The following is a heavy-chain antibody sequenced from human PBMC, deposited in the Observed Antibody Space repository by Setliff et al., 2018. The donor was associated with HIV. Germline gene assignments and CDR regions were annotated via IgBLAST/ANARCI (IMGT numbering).Heavy chain of an antibody. CDR3: ARGGFYCGTDCYWSSFDY. CDR1: GGSMSTYY. V-gene: IGHV4-4*08. D-gene: IGHD2-21*02. CDR2: IYTSGST. J-gene: IGHJ4*02. Sequence: PSETLSLTCTVSGGSMSTYYWSWIRQPPGKGLEWIGYIYTSGSTNYNPSLRSRVTISVDTSKNHFSLRLSSVTAADTAVYYCARGGFYCGTDCYWSSFDYWGQGILVTVSS.